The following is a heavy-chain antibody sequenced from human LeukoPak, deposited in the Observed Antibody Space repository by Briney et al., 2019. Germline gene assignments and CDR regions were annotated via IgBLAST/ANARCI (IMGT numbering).Heavy chain of an antibody. J-gene: IGHJ4*02. CDR3: ARDAALYSSSWYTEGYFDY. CDR1: GFTFSSYW. V-gene: IGHV3-74*01. D-gene: IGHD6-13*01. Sequence: GGSLRLSCAASGFTFSSYWMHWVRQAPGKGLVWVSRINSDGSSTSYADSVKGQFTISRDNAKNTLYLQMNSLRAEDTAVYYCARDAALYSSSWYTEGYFDYWGQGTLVTVSS. CDR2: INSDGSST.